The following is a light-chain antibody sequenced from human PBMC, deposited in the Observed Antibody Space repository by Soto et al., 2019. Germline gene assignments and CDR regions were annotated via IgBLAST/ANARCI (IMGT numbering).Light chain of an antibody. V-gene: IGLV2-11*01. J-gene: IGLJ1*01. CDR3: CSYAGSYTFV. CDR2: DVS. Sequence: QSALTQPRSVSGSPGQSVTISCTGTSXDVGVYNYVSWYQQYPGKAPKIMIYDVSKRPSGVPDRFSGSKSDNTASLTISGLQAEDEADYYCCSYAGSYTFVFGIGTKVHRP. CDR1: SXDVGVYNY.